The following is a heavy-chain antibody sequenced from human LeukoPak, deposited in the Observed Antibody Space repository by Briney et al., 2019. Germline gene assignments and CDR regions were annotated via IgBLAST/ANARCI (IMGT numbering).Heavy chain of an antibody. CDR2: IYYSGTT. Sequence: SETLSLTCTVSGDSISSRDYYWGWIRQPPGKGLEWIASIYYSGTTHYNPSHQSRVTMSVDTSKNQFSLKLRSVTAADTAVYYCANKLQFLLAFDIWGRGTMVTVSS. J-gene: IGHJ3*02. CDR1: GDSISSRDYY. D-gene: IGHD3-3*01. V-gene: IGHV4-39*01. CDR3: ANKLQFLLAFDI.